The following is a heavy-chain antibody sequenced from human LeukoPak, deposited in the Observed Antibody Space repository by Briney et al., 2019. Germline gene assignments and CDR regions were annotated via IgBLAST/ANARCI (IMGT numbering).Heavy chain of an antibody. D-gene: IGHD2-2*01. V-gene: IGHV3-21*01. Sequence: GGSLRLSCAASGFTFSSYSMNWVRQAPGKGLEWVSSISGGSGYIYYADSVKGRFTISRDNAKNTLYLQMNSLRAEDTAVYYCARAGWYCSSTSCSYFDYWGQGTLVTVSS. CDR2: ISGGSGYI. J-gene: IGHJ4*02. CDR1: GFTFSSYS. CDR3: ARAGWYCSSTSCSYFDY.